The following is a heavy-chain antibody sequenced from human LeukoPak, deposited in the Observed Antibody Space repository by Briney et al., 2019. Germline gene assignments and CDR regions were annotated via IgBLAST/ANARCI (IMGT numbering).Heavy chain of an antibody. Sequence: GASVKVSCKASGYTFTGYYMHWVRQAPGQGLEWMGWINPNSGGTNYAQKFQGRVTMTRDTSISTAYMELSRLRSDDTAVYYCATPHDSSGYYYVETPHPLDYWGQGTLVTVSS. V-gene: IGHV1-2*02. CDR1: GYTFTGYY. J-gene: IGHJ4*02. CDR2: INPNSGGT. CDR3: ATPHDSSGYYYVETPHPLDY. D-gene: IGHD3-22*01.